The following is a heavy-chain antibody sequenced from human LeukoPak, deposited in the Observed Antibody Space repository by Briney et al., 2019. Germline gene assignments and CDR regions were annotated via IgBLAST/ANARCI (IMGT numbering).Heavy chain of an antibody. J-gene: IGHJ4*02. CDR2: INHSGST. V-gene: IGHV4-34*01. Sequence: SETLSLTCAVYGGSFSGYYWSWIRQPPGKGLEWIGEINHSGSTNYNPSLKSRVTISVDTSKNQFSLKLSSVTAADTAMYYCARHTGPFDYWGQGTLVTVSP. D-gene: IGHD4-17*01. CDR1: GGSFSGYY. CDR3: ARHTGPFDY.